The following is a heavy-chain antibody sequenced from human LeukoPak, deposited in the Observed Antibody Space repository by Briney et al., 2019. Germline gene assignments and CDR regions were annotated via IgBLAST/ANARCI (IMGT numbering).Heavy chain of an antibody. J-gene: IGHJ4*02. CDR1: GGSISSYY. D-gene: IGHD3-22*01. CDR3: AAGPFYDITGYHLNY. Sequence: SGTLSLTCTVSGGSISSYYWSWIRQPPGKGLEWIGYIYYSGSTNYNPSLKSRVTISVDTSKNQFSLKLSSVTAADTAVYYCAAGPFYDITGYHLNYWGRGTLVAVSS. CDR2: IYYSGST. V-gene: IGHV4-59*01.